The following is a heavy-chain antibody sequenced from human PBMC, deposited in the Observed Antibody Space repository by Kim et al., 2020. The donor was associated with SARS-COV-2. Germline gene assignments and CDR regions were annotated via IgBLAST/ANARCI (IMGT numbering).Heavy chain of an antibody. Sequence: TLSLTCTVSGGSISSPGSFWNWIRQHPGKGLEWIGYIYYSGSTHYNPSLESRVTVSVDTSKNQFSLRLNSVTAADTAVYFCARGPPYNYFDHWGQGT. CDR1: GGSISSPGSF. J-gene: IGHJ4*02. D-gene: IGHD1-1*01. V-gene: IGHV4-31*03. CDR2: IYYSGST. CDR3: ARGPPYNYFDH.